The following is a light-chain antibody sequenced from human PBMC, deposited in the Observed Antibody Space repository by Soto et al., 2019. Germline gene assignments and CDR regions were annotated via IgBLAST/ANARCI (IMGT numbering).Light chain of an antibody. Sequence: DLQMTQSPSSLSASVGDRVTITCRASQGISNDLAWYQQKPGKVPKLLIYTASTLQPGVPSRFSGSVSGTDFTLTISSLQPEDVATYYCQKYNSAPHTFGQGTRLEI. J-gene: IGKJ5*01. CDR3: QKYNSAPHT. V-gene: IGKV1-27*01. CDR1: QGISND. CDR2: TAS.